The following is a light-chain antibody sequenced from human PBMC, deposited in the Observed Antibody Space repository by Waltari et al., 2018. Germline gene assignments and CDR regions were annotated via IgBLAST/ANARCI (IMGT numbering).Light chain of an antibody. Sequence: QSALTQPRSVSGSPGQSVTISCTGTSSGVGGYNFVSWYHQHQGKGPKLIIYGVTKRPQGVPERCAGSKSGNTASLTISGLQAEDEADYDCCSFPGSYTLVFGGGTKVTVL. CDR2: GVT. CDR1: SSGVGGYNF. J-gene: IGLJ3*02. CDR3: CSFPGSYTLV. V-gene: IGLV2-11*01.